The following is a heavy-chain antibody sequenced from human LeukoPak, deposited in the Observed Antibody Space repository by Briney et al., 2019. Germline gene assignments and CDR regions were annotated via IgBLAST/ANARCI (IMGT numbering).Heavy chain of an antibody. V-gene: IGHV1-18*01. CDR3: ARNGGPGWFDP. CDR2: ISAYNGNT. J-gene: IGHJ5*02. D-gene: IGHD3-10*01. Sequence: ASVKVSCKASGYTFTSYAMHWVRQAPGQRLEWMGWISAYNGNTNYAQKLQGRVTMTTDTSTSTAYMELRSLRSDDTAVYYCARNGGPGWFDPWGQGTLVTVSS. CDR1: GYTFTSYA.